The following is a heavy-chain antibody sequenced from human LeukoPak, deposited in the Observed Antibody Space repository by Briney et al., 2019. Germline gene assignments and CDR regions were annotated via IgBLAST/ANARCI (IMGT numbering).Heavy chain of an antibody. V-gene: IGHV1-69*01. CDR3: ASRLYCSNTRCRNFPFAY. CDR1: GGTFSSYA. D-gene: IGHD2-2*01. CDR2: IIPIFGTA. Sequence: AWVKVSCKASGGTFSSYAINWVRQAPGQGLEWMGGIIPIFGTANYAQKFQDRVTITADESTSTAYMELSSLRSEDTAIYYCASRLYCSNTRCRNFPFAYWGQGTLVTVSS. J-gene: IGHJ4*02.